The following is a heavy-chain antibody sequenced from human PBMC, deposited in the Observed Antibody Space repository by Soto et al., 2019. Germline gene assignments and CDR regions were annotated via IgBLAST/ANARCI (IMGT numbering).Heavy chain of an antibody. CDR3: ERLGYCSTGVCYRT. CDR2: LYDSGRT. Sequence: QVQVQESGPGLVKPSETLSLTCTVSGGSINRYHWAWTRQPPGGGLEWIGLLYDSGRTTYNPSLKTRVSISADTTKNLFSLTLTSVTAADTAVYYCERLGYCSTGVCYRTWGPGTRVTVSS. D-gene: IGHD2-8*01. CDR1: GGSINRYH. J-gene: IGHJ5*02. V-gene: IGHV4-59*12.